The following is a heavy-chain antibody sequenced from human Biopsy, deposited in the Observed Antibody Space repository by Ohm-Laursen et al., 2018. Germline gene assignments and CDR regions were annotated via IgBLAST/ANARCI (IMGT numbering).Heavy chain of an antibody. V-gene: IGHV4-59*11. Sequence: GTLSLTCIVSGGSFTGHYWTWIRQPPGKGLEWIGHISHTGYTSYKSSLKSRVTISLDTSRKHFSLRLTSLAAADTAVYYCARGSNEYGGLYFPHWGQGTLVTVSS. J-gene: IGHJ1*01. CDR1: GGSFTGHY. D-gene: IGHD4-23*01. CDR2: ISHTGYT. CDR3: ARGSNEYGGLYFPH.